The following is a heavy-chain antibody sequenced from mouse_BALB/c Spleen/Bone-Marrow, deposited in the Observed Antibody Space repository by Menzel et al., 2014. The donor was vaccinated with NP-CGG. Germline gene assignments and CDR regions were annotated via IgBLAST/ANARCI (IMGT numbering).Heavy chain of an antibody. CDR1: GFAFSSFG. Sequence: EVMLVESGGGVVQPGGSRKLSCAASGFAFSSFGMHWVRQAPEKGLEWVAYISSGSNTIYYADTVKGRFTISRDNPKNPLFLQMTSLRSEDTAMYYCARFGNYVPYWGQGTLVTVSA. J-gene: IGHJ3*01. D-gene: IGHD2-1*01. CDR3: ARFGNYVPY. V-gene: IGHV5-17*02. CDR2: ISSGSNTI.